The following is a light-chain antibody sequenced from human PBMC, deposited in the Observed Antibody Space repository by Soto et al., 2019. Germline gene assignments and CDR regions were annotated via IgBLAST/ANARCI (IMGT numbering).Light chain of an antibody. CDR3: QHYGWSPQ. CDR2: AAS. Sequence: EIVLTQSPGTLSLSPGERATLSCRTSQSVNSAHLAWYRQRPGQTPSLLIYAASKRAAGTPDRFSGGGTGTDFTLTISRLEPEDFAMYFCQHYGWSPQVGHGTKLEI. J-gene: IGKJ2*01. CDR1: QSVNSAH. V-gene: IGKV3-20*01.